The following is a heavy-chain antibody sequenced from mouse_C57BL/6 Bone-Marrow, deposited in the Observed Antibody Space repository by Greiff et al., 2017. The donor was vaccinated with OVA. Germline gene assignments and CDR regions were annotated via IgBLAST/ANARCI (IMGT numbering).Heavy chain of an antibody. Sequence: EVKLVESGGGLVQPGGSLKLSCAASGFTFSDYYMYWVRQTPEKRLEWVAYISNGGGSTYYPDTVNGRFTISRDNAKNTLYLQMSRLKSEDTAMYDCARRATTVVATDAMDYWGQGTSVTVSS. CDR2: ISNGGGST. V-gene: IGHV5-12*01. CDR1: GFTFSDYY. D-gene: IGHD1-1*01. CDR3: ARRATTVVATDAMDY. J-gene: IGHJ4*01.